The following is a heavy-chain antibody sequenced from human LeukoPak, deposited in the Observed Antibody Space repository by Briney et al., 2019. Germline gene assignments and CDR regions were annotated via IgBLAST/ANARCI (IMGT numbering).Heavy chain of an antibody. CDR1: GGSISSGGYY. CDR2: FYYSGST. Sequence: PSQTLSLTCTVSGGSISSGGYYWSWIRQHPGKGLEWIGYFYYSGSTYYNPSLKSRVTISVDTSKNQFSLKLSSVTAADTAVYYCARVDDSSGYFAFDYWGQGTLVTVSS. J-gene: IGHJ4*02. V-gene: IGHV4-31*03. CDR3: ARVDDSSGYFAFDY. D-gene: IGHD3-22*01.